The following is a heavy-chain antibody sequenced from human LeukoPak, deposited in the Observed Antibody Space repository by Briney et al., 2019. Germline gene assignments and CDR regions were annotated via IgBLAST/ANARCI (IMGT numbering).Heavy chain of an antibody. J-gene: IGHJ4*02. CDR1: GGSISSSSYY. CDR3: ARQSETDRSELYYYDSSGYYGVDY. CDR2: IYYSGST. Sequence: SETLSLTCTVSGGSISSSSYYWGWIRQPPGKGLEWIGSIYYSGSTYSNPSLKSRVTISVDTSKNQFSLKLSSVTAADTAVYYCARQSETDRSELYYYDSSGYYGVDYWGQGTLVTVSS. D-gene: IGHD3-22*01. V-gene: IGHV4-39*01.